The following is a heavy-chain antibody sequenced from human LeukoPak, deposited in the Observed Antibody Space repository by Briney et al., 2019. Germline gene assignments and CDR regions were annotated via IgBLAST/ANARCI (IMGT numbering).Heavy chain of an antibody. Sequence: GGSLRLSCVASGFTFSSYSMTWVRQAPGKGLEGVSIISYSGDSTFYADSVKGRFTMSRDISKNTVYLQMNNLRAEDTAVYYCARDFGGAVAGPRFDCWGQGTLVTVSS. J-gene: IGHJ4*02. CDR1: GFTFSSYS. CDR3: ARDFGGAVAGPRFDC. V-gene: IGHV3-23*01. CDR2: ISYSGDST. D-gene: IGHD6-19*01.